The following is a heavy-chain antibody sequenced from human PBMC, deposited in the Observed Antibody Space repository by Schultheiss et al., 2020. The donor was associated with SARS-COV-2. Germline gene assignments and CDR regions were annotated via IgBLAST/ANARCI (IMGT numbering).Heavy chain of an antibody. CDR3: AKDMHSNYVPVYGMDV. V-gene: IGHV3-30*02. CDR1: GFTFSSYS. CDR2: IWYDGSNK. D-gene: IGHD4-11*01. Sequence: GGSLRLSCAASGFTFSSYSMNWVRQAPGKGLEWVAVIWYDGSNKYYADSVKGRFTISRDNSKNTLYLQMNSLRAEDTALYYCAKDMHSNYVPVYGMDVWGQGTTVTVSS. J-gene: IGHJ6*02.